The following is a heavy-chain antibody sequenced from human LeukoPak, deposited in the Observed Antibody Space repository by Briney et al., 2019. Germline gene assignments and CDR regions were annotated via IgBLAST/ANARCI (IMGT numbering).Heavy chain of an antibody. V-gene: IGHV3-48*03. Sequence: GGSLRLSCAVSGFTFSSYEMNWVRQAPGKGLEWVSYISRSDGTIYYADSVKGRFTISRDNAKNSLFLQMNSLRAEDTAVYYCARSLAFDYWGQGTRVTVSS. J-gene: IGHJ4*02. CDR3: ARSLAFDY. CDR1: GFTFSSYE. CDR2: ISRSDGTI.